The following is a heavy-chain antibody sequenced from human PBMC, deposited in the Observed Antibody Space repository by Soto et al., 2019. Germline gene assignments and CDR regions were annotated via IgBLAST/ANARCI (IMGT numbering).Heavy chain of an antibody. CDR3: ARVSVVVAATQSLNDAFDI. D-gene: IGHD2-15*01. V-gene: IGHV3-30-3*01. J-gene: IGHJ3*02. Sequence: GGSLRLPCAASGFTFSSYAMHWVRQAPGKGLELVAVISYDGSNKYYADSVKGRFTISRDNSKNTLYLQMNSLRAEDTAVYYCARVSVVVAATQSLNDAFDIWGQGTMVTVSS. CDR1: GFTFSSYA. CDR2: ISYDGSNK.